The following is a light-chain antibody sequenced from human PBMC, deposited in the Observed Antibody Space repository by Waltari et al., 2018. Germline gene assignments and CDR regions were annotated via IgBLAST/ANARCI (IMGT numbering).Light chain of an antibody. CDR1: SNDVGVYNY. CDR2: DVS. V-gene: IGLV2-14*03. J-gene: IGLJ2*01. Sequence: QSALTQPASVSGSPGQSITISCTGTSNDVGVYNYVSWYQHLPGKAPKLIIYDVSRWPSGVSNRYSGSKSGNTASLTISGLQAEDGADYYCSSYTNTNTIVFGGGTKVTVL. CDR3: SSYTNTNTIV.